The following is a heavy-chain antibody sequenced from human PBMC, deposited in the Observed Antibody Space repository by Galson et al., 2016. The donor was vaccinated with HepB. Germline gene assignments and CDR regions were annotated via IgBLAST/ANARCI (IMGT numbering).Heavy chain of an antibody. D-gene: IGHD3-3*01. CDR1: GFTFSSYA. Sequence: SLRLSCAASGFTFSSYAMSWVRQAPGKGLEWVSAIGGSGVTTYYADSVKGRFTISRDNSKNTLYLQMNSLRAEDTAVYYWAKGSPHRDFWSGPTDWGQGTLVTVSS. J-gene: IGHJ4*02. CDR3: AKGSPHRDFWSGPTD. CDR2: IGGSGVTT. V-gene: IGHV3-23*01.